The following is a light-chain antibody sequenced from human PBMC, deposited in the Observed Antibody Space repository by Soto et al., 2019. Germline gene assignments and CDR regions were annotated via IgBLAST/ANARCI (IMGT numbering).Light chain of an antibody. J-gene: IGKJ4*01. CDR3: QQFSSYPLT. CDR2: GAS. Sequence: EMVLTQSPGTLSLSPGERATLSGRASQSVSNNYLAWYQQKPGQAPRLLIYGASNRATGIPDRFSGSGSGTDFTLTISRLEPEDFAVYYCQQFSSYPLTFGGGTKVDIK. CDR1: QSVSNNY. V-gene: IGKV3-20*01.